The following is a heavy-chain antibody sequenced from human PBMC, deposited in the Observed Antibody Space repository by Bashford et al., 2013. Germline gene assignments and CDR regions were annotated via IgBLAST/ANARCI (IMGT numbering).Heavy chain of an antibody. D-gene: IGHD6-19*01. CDR1: GDFISSGGYY. J-gene: IGHJ5*02. V-gene: IGHV4-31*03. Sequence: SETLSLTCSVSGDFISSGGYYWAWVRQHAGKGLEWIGYTSHSGHTYYNPSLKGRSVVSVDMSDNQFFLKVTSVTAADTAVYYCARVSEGAGTSMFDPWGQGILVTVSS. CDR2: TSHSGHT. CDR3: ARVSEGAGTSMFDP.